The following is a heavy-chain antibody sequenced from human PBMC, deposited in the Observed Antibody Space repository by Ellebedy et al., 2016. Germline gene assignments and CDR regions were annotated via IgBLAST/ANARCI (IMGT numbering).Heavy chain of an antibody. CDR2: ITGSGDRT. J-gene: IGHJ4*02. CDR3: AKCRHINGCLLDY. D-gene: IGHD6-19*01. V-gene: IGHV3-23*01. CDR1: GFSVSSNY. Sequence: GGSLRLSCVISGFSVSSNYLSWVRQAPGKGPEWVSTITGSGDRTNYADSVKGRFTISRASSKNTLYLDMDSLRAEDTAIYYCAKCRHINGCLLDYWGQGTLVTVPS.